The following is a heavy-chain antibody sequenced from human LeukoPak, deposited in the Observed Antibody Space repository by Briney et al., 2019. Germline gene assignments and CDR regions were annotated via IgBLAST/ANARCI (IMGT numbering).Heavy chain of an antibody. CDR2: IYHSGST. Sequence: PSETLSLTCSVSGGSISSYYWSWIRQPPGKGLEWIGSIYHSGSTYYNPSLKSRVTISVDTSKNQFSLKLSSVTAADTAVYYCARGDSSSWYYWGQGTLVTVSS. J-gene: IGHJ4*02. D-gene: IGHD6-13*01. CDR1: GGSISSYY. V-gene: IGHV4-38-2*02. CDR3: ARGDSSSWYY.